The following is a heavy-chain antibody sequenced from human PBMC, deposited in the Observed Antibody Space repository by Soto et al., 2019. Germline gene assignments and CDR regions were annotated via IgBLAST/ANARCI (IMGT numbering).Heavy chain of an antibody. Sequence: GGSLRLSCAASGFTVSSNYMSWVRQAPGKGLEWVSVIYSGGSTYYADSVKGRFTISRHNSKNTLYLQMNSLRAEDTAVYYCARDMVRGVSYGMDVWGQGTTVTVSS. CDR1: GFTVSSNY. J-gene: IGHJ6*02. CDR2: IYSGGST. CDR3: ARDMVRGVSYGMDV. D-gene: IGHD3-10*01. V-gene: IGHV3-53*04.